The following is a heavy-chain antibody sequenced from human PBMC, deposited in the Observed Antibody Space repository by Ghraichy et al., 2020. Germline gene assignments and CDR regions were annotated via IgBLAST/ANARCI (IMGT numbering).Heavy chain of an antibody. J-gene: IGHJ5*01. D-gene: IGHD4/OR15-4a*01. Sequence: SCPTLVKPTQTLTLTCTFSGFSLSTSGVGVGWIRQPPGKALEWLALIYWDDEKRYSPSLKNRFTITKDTSKNQVVLTMTNMDPVDTATYYCTKMTPYGGGDWFDSWGQGTLVTVSS. CDR1: GFSLSTSGVG. CDR2: IYWDDEK. CDR3: TKMTPYGGGDWFDS. V-gene: IGHV2-5*02.